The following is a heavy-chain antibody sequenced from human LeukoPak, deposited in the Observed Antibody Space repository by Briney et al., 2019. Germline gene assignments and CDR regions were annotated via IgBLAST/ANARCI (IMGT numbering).Heavy chain of an antibody. V-gene: IGHV3-21*01. J-gene: IGHJ2*01. CDR2: ISSGGDYI. D-gene: IGHD2-21*02. CDR3: ARDPTFCDGDCSAGWYFDL. CDR1: GFSFSSYS. Sequence: GGSLRLSCAASGFSFSSYSMNWVRQAPGKGLDWVSSISSGGDYIYYAGSLKGRFTISRDNAKNSLFLQMNSLRAEDTAVYCCARDPTFCDGDCSAGWYFDLWGRGTLVTVSS.